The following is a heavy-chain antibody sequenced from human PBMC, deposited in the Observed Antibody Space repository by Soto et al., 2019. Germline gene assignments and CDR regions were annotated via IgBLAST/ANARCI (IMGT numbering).Heavy chain of an antibody. CDR3: AKDLVFTSAVGTMHGHQIDY. CDR2: IWYDGHNK. CDR1: GFTFSNYG. J-gene: IGHJ4*02. D-gene: IGHD6-13*01. V-gene: IGHV3-30*02. Sequence: GGSLRLSCVASGFTFSNYGMHWVRQAPGKGLEWVAVIWYDGHNKYYADSVKGRFTISRDNSKNTLYLQMNSLRAEDTAVYYCAKDLVFTSAVGTMHGHQIDYWGQGTLVTVSS.